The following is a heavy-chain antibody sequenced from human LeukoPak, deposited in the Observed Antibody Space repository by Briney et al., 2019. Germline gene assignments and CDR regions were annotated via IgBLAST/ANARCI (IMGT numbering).Heavy chain of an antibody. V-gene: IGHV3-53*01. D-gene: IGHD3-22*01. CDR1: GFTVSSNY. Sequence: GGSLRLSCAVSGFTVSSNYMSWVRQAPGKGLEWVSVIYRGDTTDYADSMKGRFTISRDTSKNMLYLQMNNLRPEGTAVYFCARARNYYDSSGYPSTHFDLWGRGTLATVSS. CDR3: ARARNYYDSSGYPSTHFDL. CDR2: IYRGDTT. J-gene: IGHJ2*01.